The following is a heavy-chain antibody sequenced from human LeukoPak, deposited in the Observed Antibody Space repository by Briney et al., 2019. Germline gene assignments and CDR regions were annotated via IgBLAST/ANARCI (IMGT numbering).Heavy chain of an antibody. Sequence: GGSLRLSCAVSGFPFSSYAMQWVRQAPGKGLEWVAVISYDGSNKYYADCVKGRFTISRDNSKNTLYLQMNSQRAEHTAVYYCARGSIGEPYDYWGQGTLVTVSS. CDR1: GFPFSSYA. CDR2: ISYDGSNK. V-gene: IGHV3-30-3*01. CDR3: ARGSIGEPYDY. J-gene: IGHJ4*02.